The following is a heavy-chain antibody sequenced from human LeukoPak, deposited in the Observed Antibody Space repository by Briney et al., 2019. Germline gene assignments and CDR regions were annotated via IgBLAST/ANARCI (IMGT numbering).Heavy chain of an antibody. D-gene: IGHD5-12*01. CDR1: GYTFTGYY. CDR3: ARGSPLYSGYEDY. V-gene: IGHV1-2*02. J-gene: IGHJ4*02. CDR2: INPNSGGT. Sequence: ASVKVSCKASGYTFTGYYMHWVRQAPGQGLEWMGWINPNSGGTNYAQKFQGRVTMTRDTSISTAYMELSRLRSDDTAVYYRARGSPLYSGYEDYWGQGTLVTVSS.